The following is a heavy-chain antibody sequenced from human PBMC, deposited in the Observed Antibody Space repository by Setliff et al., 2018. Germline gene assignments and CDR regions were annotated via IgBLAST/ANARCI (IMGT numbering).Heavy chain of an antibody. J-gene: IGHJ5*02. CDR1: GFTFSDYY. Sequence: GESLRLSCAASGFTFSDYYMSWIRQAPGKGLEWVSYITSSGDTMNYADSAKGRFTISRDNAKNSLHLQMNSLRAEDTAVYYCARGHTSMAPWGQGTLVTVSS. CDR3: ARGHTSMAP. D-gene: IGHD5-18*01. V-gene: IGHV3-11*01. CDR2: ITSSGDTM.